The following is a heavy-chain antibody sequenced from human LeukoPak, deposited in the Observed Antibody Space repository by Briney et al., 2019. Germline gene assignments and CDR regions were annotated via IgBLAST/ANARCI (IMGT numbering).Heavy chain of an antibody. Sequence: ASVKVSCKASGGTFSSYAIRWVRQAPGQGLEWMGRIIPIFGIANYAQKFQGRVTITADKSTSTAYMELSSLRSEDTAVYYCARDRRGPEGHYYGMDVWGQGTTVTVSS. J-gene: IGHJ6*02. CDR1: GGTFSSYA. CDR3: ARDRRGPEGHYYGMDV. CDR2: IIPIFGIA. V-gene: IGHV1-69*04.